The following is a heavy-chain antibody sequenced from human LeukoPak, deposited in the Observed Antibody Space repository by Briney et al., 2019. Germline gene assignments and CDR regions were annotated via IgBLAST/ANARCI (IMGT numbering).Heavy chain of an antibody. D-gene: IGHD1-14*01. Sequence: GASVKVSCKASGYTFTSYDINWVRQATGQGLEWMGWMNPNSGNTGYAQKFQGRVTITRNTSISTAYMELSSLRSEDTAVYYCARTWVSRSHHLAPYYMDVWGKGATVTVSS. CDR1: GYTFTSYD. CDR3: ARTWVSRSHHLAPYYMDV. CDR2: MNPNSGNT. V-gene: IGHV1-8*03. J-gene: IGHJ6*03.